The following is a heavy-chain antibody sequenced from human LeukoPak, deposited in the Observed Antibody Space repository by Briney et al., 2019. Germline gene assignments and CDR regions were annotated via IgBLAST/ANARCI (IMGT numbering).Heavy chain of an antibody. CDR1: GFAFSQFP. J-gene: IGHJ4*02. D-gene: IGHD3-10*01. Sequence: GGSLRLSCVASGFAFSQFPVHWVRQAPGKRLEWVAFISHDGGNKKYGDSVKGRFTISRDNSKNTVYLQMNSLRPEDTALYYCAIDKSYFGSGNYHYFDSWGQGALVLVSS. V-gene: IGHV3-30*03. CDR3: AIDKSYFGSGNYHYFDS. CDR2: ISHDGGNK.